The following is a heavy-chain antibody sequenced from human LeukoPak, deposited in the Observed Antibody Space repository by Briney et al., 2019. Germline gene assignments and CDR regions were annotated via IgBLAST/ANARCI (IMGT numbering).Heavy chain of an antibody. CDR2: INHSGST. J-gene: IGHJ4*02. D-gene: IGHD2-8*01. V-gene: IGHV4-34*01. Sequence: SETLSLTCAVYGGSFSGYYWSWIRQPPGKGLEWIGEINHSGSTNYNPSLKSRVTISVDTSKNQFSLKLSSVTAADTAVYYCARGLGVLDYWGQGTLVTVSS. CDR3: ARGLGVLDY. CDR1: GGSFSGYY.